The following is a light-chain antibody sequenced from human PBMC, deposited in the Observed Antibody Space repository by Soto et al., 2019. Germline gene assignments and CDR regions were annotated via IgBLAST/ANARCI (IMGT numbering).Light chain of an antibody. V-gene: IGKV1-5*03. J-gene: IGKJ1*01. Sequence: DVQMTQSPSTLSASVGDRVTITCRASQSIDNWLAWYQQKPGKAPKLLIYKASSLETGVPSRFSGSGSGTEFTLTISSLQPDDFATYYCQHYESYSLTWTFGQGTKVEI. CDR2: KAS. CDR1: QSIDNW. CDR3: QHYESYSLTWT.